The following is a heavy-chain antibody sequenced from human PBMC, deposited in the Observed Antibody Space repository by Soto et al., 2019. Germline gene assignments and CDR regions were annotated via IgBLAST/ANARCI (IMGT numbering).Heavy chain of an antibody. Sequence: QVQLQESGPGLVKPSETLSLTCTVSGDSVSNYYWNWIRRPPGKGLEWIGYISYSGSTNYNPSLKSRVTISVDTSKNQFSLKLTSVTAADTAVYYCARDQLRDYMDVWGTGTTVTVSS. CDR2: ISYSGST. V-gene: IGHV4-59*02. CDR3: ARDQLRDYMDV. CDR1: GDSVSNYY. J-gene: IGHJ6*03. D-gene: IGHD1-1*01.